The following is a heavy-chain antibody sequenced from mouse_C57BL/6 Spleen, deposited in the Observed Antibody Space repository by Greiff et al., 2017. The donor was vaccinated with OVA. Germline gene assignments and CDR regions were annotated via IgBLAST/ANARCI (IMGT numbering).Heavy chain of an antibody. V-gene: IGHV1-5*01. Sequence: EVQLQQSGTVLARPGASVKMSCKTSGYTFTSYWMHWVKQRPGQGLEWIGAIYPGNSDTSYNQKFKGKAKLTAVTSASTAYMELSSLTNEDSAVYYCTREGYYDYDWFAYWGQGTLVTVSA. CDR3: TREGYYDYDWFAY. D-gene: IGHD2-4*01. J-gene: IGHJ3*01. CDR2: IYPGNSDT. CDR1: GYTFTSYW.